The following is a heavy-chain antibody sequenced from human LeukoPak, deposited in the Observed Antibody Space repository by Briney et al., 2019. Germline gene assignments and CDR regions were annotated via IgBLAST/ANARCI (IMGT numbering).Heavy chain of an antibody. CDR2: ILYDGSNK. CDR3: AKNQWLASYFDY. Sequence: GGSLRLSCAASGFTFSSYGMHWVRQAPGKGLEWVAVILYDGSNKYYADSVKGRFTISRDNSKNTLYLQMNSLRAEDTAVYYCAKNQWLASYFDYWGQGTLVTVSS. D-gene: IGHD6-19*01. CDR1: GFTFSSYG. V-gene: IGHV3-30*18. J-gene: IGHJ4*02.